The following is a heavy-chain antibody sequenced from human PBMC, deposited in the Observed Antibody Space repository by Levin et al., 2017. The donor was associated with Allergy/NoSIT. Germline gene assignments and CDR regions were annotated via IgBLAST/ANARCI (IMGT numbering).Heavy chain of an antibody. CDR3: AGRVPAAYDAFDI. D-gene: IGHD2-2*01. Sequence: SSETLSLTCTVSGGSISSSSYYWGWIRQPPGKGLEWIGSIYYSGSTYYNPSLKSRVTISVDTSKNQFSLKLSSVTAADTAVYYCAGRVPAAYDAFDIWGQGTMVTVSS. CDR1: GGSISSSSYY. V-gene: IGHV4-39*01. J-gene: IGHJ3*02. CDR2: IYYSGST.